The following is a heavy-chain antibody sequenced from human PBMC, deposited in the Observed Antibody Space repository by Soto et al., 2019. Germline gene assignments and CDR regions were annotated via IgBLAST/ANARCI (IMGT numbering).Heavy chain of an antibody. J-gene: IGHJ5*01. V-gene: IGHV6-1*01. CDR3: TRALSGSYDS. D-gene: IGHD1-26*01. CDR1: GDSVSSKSAA. CDR2: TYYRSKWST. Sequence: SQTLSLTGVISGDSVSSKSAAWNWIRQSPSRGLEWLGRTYYRSKWSTDYAVSVKSRITINPDTSKNQFSLHLNSVTPEDTAVYYCTRALSGSYDSWGQGTLVTVSS.